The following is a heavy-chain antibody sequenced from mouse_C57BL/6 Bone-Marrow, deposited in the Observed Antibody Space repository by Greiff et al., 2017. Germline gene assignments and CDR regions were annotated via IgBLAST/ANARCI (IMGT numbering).Heavy chain of an antibody. CDR3: AYYGSSWNYFDY. Sequence: VQLQQSGAELVQPVASVTLSCPASVFNLQDSSLHCVKQRTEQCLEWIGRIDPEDGETKSAPKFQGKATITADTSSNTAYLQLSSLTSEDTAVYYCAYYGSSWNYFDYWGQGTTLTGAS. J-gene: IGHJ2*01. D-gene: IGHD1-1*01. V-gene: IGHV14-2*01. CDR2: IDPEDGET. CDR1: VFNLQDSS.